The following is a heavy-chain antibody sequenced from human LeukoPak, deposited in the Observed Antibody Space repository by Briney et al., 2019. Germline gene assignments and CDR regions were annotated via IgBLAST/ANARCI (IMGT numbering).Heavy chain of an antibody. CDR2: TYHTGST. CDR3: ARDRGSTGYYYPDS. J-gene: IGHJ4*02. D-gene: IGHD5-12*01. CDR1: GGPVTEDY. V-gene: IGHV4-59*02. Sequence: SETLSLTCSVSGGPVTEDYWSWIRQPPGKGLELIGYTYHTGSTNYSPSLKSRVTMSVDASRNQFSLKLVSVTAADTAVYYCARDRGSTGYYYPDSWGQGILVTVSS.